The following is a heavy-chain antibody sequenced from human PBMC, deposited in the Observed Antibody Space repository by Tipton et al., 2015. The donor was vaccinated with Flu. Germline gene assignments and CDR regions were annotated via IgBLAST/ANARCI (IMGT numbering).Heavy chain of an antibody. V-gene: IGHV4-31*03. CDR2: IYSSGTT. CDR1: GDSISSGGHY. J-gene: IGHJ4*02. D-gene: IGHD2-15*01. Sequence: TLSLTCTVSGDSISSGGHYWSWIRQHPGKGLEWIGYIYSSGTTHYNPSPKSRVTISLDTPKNHFSLKLSSVTAADTAVYYCARKYCSGGSCYHFAYWGQGALVTVSS. CDR3: ARKYCSGGSCYHFAY.